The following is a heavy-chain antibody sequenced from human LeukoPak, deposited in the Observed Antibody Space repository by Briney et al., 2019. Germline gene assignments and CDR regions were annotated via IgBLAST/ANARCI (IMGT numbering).Heavy chain of an antibody. CDR2: IYTSGST. J-gene: IGHJ4*02. D-gene: IGHD3-22*01. CDR3: AREDSSGYYYLVSY. Sequence: SETLSLTCSVSGDSISYFYWSWIRQPAGKGLEWIGRIYTSGSTNYNPSLKSRVTMSVDTSKNQFSLKLSSVAAADTAVYYCAREDSSGYYYLVSYWGQGTLVTVSS. V-gene: IGHV4-4*07. CDR1: GDSISYFY.